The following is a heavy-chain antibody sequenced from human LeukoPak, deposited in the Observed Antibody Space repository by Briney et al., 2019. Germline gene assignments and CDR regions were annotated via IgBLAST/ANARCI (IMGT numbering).Heavy chain of an antibody. Sequence: ASVKVSCKASGYTFINYRITWLRQAPGQGLEWMGWISPKSGDTSYAQRFQGRVTMTTDTSTNTAYMDLRSLTSDDTAVYYCARDGSRTWYIYWGQGTLVTVSS. J-gene: IGHJ4*02. D-gene: IGHD2-2*01. CDR3: ARDGSRTWYIY. CDR2: ISPKSGDT. CDR1: GYTFINYR. V-gene: IGHV1-18*01.